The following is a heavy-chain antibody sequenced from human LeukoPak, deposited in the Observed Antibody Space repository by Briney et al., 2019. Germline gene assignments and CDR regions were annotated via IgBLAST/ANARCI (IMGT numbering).Heavy chain of an antibody. Sequence: GASVKVSCKASGYTFTSYGISWVGQAPGQGLEWMGWISAYNGNTNYAQKLQGRVTMTTDTSTSTAYMELRSLRSDDTAVYYCARVGLIQLWGNSNDYWGQGTLVTVSS. CDR1: GYTFTSYG. J-gene: IGHJ4*02. CDR2: ISAYNGNT. D-gene: IGHD5-18*01. V-gene: IGHV1-18*01. CDR3: ARVGLIQLWGNSNDY.